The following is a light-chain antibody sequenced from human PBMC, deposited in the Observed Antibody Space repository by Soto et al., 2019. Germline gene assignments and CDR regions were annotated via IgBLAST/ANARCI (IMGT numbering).Light chain of an antibody. J-gene: IGKJ5*01. CDR3: QHLNNYPYT. V-gene: IGKV1-5*03. CDR2: KAS. Sequence: DIQMTQSPSTLSGSVGDRVTITCRASQTISSWLAWYQQKPGKAPKLLIYKASTLKSGVPSRFSGSGSGTEFTLTISSLQPEDFATYYCQHLNNYPYTFGQGTRLEIK. CDR1: QTISSW.